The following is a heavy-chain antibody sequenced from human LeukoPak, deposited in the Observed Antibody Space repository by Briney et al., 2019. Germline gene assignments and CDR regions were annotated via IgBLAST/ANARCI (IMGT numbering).Heavy chain of an antibody. CDR2: IYYSGST. Sequence: PSETLSLTCTVSGGSISSYYRSWIRQPPGKGLEWIGYIYYSGSTNYNPSLKSRVTISVDTSKNQFSLKLSSVTAADTAVYYCARDRWDGYNSYYYYYGMDVWGQGTTVTVSS. CDR1: GGSISSYY. J-gene: IGHJ6*02. CDR3: ARDRWDGYNSYYYYYGMDV. V-gene: IGHV4-59*01. D-gene: IGHD5-24*01.